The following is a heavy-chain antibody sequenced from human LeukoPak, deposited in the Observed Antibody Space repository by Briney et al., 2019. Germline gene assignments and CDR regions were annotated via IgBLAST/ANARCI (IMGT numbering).Heavy chain of an antibody. CDR2: INLNGGST. D-gene: IGHD5-12*01. CDR3: VKDRYSGYDEGWFDP. J-gene: IGHJ5*02. Sequence: TGGSLRLSCAASGFTFDDYGMSWVRQAPGKGLEWFSGINLNGGSTGYADSVKGRFSISRDNAKNSLYLQMNSLRAEDTALYYCVKDRYSGYDEGWFDPWGQGTLVTVSS. V-gene: IGHV3-20*04. CDR1: GFTFDDYG.